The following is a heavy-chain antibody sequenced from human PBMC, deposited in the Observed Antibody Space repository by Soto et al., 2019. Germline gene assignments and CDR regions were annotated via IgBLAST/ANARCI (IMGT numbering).Heavy chain of an antibody. CDR2: IRSKAYGETT. V-gene: IGHV3-49*03. Sequence: GGSLRLSCTGSGFSFGDYAMSWSRQAPGKGLEWVGVIRSKAYGETTDYAASVKGRFTILRDDSKSIAYLQMNSLQSEDTGVYYSTRYTYTSRYSYYRIDVWRHRRTVTVSS. CDR3: TRYTYTSRYSYYRIDV. D-gene: IGHD2-2*01. CDR1: GFSFGDYA. J-gene: IGHJ6*02.